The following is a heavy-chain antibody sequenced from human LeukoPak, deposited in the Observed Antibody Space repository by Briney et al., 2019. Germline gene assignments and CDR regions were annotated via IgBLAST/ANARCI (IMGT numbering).Heavy chain of an antibody. CDR1: GFTFSDYA. CDR2: ISVAGGTT. CDR3: ANKYSGSPVNY. Sequence: GGSLRLSCAASGFTFSDYAMSWVRQAPGKGLEWASSISVAGGTTYYADSVKGRFTMSRDNGKNTLYLQMNSLRAEDTAIYYCANKYSGSPVNYWGQGTLVTVSS. J-gene: IGHJ4*02. V-gene: IGHV3-23*01. D-gene: IGHD1-26*01.